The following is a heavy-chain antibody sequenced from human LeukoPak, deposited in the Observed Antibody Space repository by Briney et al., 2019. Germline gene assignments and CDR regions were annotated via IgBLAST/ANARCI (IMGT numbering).Heavy chain of an antibody. CDR3: ASGTVASMDI. J-gene: IGHJ3*02. V-gene: IGHV1-69*13. D-gene: IGHD5-12*01. Sequence: ASVKVSCKASGGTFNSYTINWVRQAPGQGLEWMGGIIPIFATTNYAQKFQGRVTITADESTSTAYMELSSLSSEDTAVYYCASGTVASMDIWGQGTMVTVSS. CDR2: IIPIFATT. CDR1: GGTFNSYT.